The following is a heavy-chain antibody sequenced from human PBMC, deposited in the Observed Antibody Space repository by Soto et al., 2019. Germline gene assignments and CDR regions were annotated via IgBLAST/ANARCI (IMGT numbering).Heavy chain of an antibody. CDR2: IIPVFGTT. D-gene: IGHD2-2*01. Sequence: SVKVSCKDSGGLFSSFAISWVRQAPGQGLEWMGGIIPVFGTTNYAQKFQGRVTITADESTNTAYMELSSLTSDDTAVYYCAKDLVEGYCSSTSCQGSASGNWFDPWGQGTLVTVSS. J-gene: IGHJ5*02. V-gene: IGHV1-69*13. CDR3: AKDLVEGYCSSTSCQGSASGNWFDP. CDR1: GGLFSSFA.